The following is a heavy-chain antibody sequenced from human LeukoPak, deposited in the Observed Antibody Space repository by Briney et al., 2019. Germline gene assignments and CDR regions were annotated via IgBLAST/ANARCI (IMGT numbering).Heavy chain of an antibody. D-gene: IGHD1-26*01. CDR3: AEEVGATYPTFDY. V-gene: IGHV3-23*01. CDR2: ISGSGGST. CDR1: GFTFSNYV. J-gene: IGHJ4*02. Sequence: PGGSLRLSCAASGFTFSNYVMSWVRQAPGKGLECVSSISGSGGSTYYADSVKGRFTISRDNPKNTLHLQMNSLRAEDTAVYYCAEEVGATYPTFDYWGQGTLVTVSS.